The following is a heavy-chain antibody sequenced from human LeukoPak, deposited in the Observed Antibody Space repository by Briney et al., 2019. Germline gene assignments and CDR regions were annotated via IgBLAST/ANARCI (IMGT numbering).Heavy chain of an antibody. J-gene: IGHJ4*02. CDR3: ARIKVGATGIDY. Sequence: GGSLRLSCAASGFTFSSCGMHWVRQAPGKGLEWVAVISYDGSNKYYADSVKGRFTISRDNSKNTLYLQMNSLRAEDTAVYYCARIKVGATGIDYWGQGTLVTVSS. D-gene: IGHD1-26*01. CDR1: GFTFSSCG. V-gene: IGHV3-30*03. CDR2: ISYDGSNK.